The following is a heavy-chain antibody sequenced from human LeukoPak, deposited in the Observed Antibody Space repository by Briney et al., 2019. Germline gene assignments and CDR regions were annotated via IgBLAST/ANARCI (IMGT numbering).Heavy chain of an antibody. J-gene: IGHJ3*02. V-gene: IGHV4-59*12. D-gene: IGHD2/OR15-2a*01. Sequence: PSETLSLTCTVSGGSISSYYWSWIRQPPGKGLEWIGYIYYSGSTNYNPSLKSRVTMSVDTSKNQFSLKLSSVTAADTAVYYCARLYASSSQHAFDIWGQGTMVTVSS. CDR2: IYYSGST. CDR1: GGSISSYY. CDR3: ARLYASSSQHAFDI.